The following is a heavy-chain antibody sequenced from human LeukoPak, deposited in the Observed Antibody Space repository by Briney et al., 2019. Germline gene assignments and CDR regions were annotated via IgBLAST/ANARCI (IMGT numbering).Heavy chain of an antibody. CDR3: AREAASYGSGRGYFDY. V-gene: IGHV5-51*01. CDR1: GYSFTSYW. Sequence: GESLKISCKGSGYSFTSYWIGWVRQMPGKGLEWMGIIYPGDSDTRYSPSFQGQVTISADKSISTAYLQWSSLKASDTAMYYCAREAASYGSGRGYFDYWGQGTLVTVSS. D-gene: IGHD3-10*01. J-gene: IGHJ4*02. CDR2: IYPGDSDT.